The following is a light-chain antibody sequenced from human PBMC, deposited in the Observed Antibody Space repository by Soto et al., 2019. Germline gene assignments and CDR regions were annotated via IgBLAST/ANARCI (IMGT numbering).Light chain of an antibody. V-gene: IGLV2-14*01. CDR3: GSYATSDTFV. CDR2: EVR. Sequence: QSALTQPASVSGSPGQSITISCTGTASDVGAYNYVSWYQHHPDKAPKLMIYEVRNRPSGVSNRFSGSKSVNTASLTISGLQPKDEADYYCGSYATSDTFVFGTGTKVTVL. CDR1: ASDVGAYNY. J-gene: IGLJ1*01.